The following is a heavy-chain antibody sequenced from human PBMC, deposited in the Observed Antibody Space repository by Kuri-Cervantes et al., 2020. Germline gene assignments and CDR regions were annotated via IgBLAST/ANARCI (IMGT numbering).Heavy chain of an antibody. CDR1: GFTFSSYS. D-gene: IGHD4/OR15-4a*01. J-gene: IGHJ6*02. V-gene: IGHV3-48*01. CDR2: ISSSSSTI. Sequence: GESLKISCAASGFTFSSYSMNWVRQAPGKGLEWVSYISSSSSTIYYADSVKGRFTISRDNSKNTLYLQMNSLRAEDTAVYYCAKAVLLWGQGTTVTVSS. CDR3: AKAVLL.